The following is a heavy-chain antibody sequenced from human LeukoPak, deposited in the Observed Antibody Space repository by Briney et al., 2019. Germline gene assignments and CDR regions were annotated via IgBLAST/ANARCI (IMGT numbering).Heavy chain of an antibody. CDR3: ARDPHGGFWGDYVSGGRHDAFDI. CDR1: GITFSSHW. D-gene: IGHD3-10*01. J-gene: IGHJ3*02. V-gene: IGHV3-74*01. Sequence: GGSLRLSCAASGITFSSHWMHWVRQAPGKGLVWVSRINSDGSSLSYADSVKGRFTISRDNAKNTLYLQMNSLRAEDTAVYYCARDPHGGFWGDYVSGGRHDAFDIWGQGTMVTVSS. CDR2: INSDGSSL.